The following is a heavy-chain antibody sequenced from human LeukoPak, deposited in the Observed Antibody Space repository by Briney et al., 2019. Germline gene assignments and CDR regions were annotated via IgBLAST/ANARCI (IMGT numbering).Heavy chain of an antibody. D-gene: IGHD6-19*01. CDR3: VRDQSGWYLGFDI. V-gene: IGHV3-48*03. CDR1: GFTFSSYE. J-gene: IGHJ3*02. Sequence: PGGSLRLSCEASGFTFSSYEMNWVRQAPGKGLEWVSYISDRGSTIFYADSVKGRFTISRDNAKNSLYLQMDSLRADDTAVYYCVRDQSGWYLGFDIWGQGTMVTVSS. CDR2: ISDRGSTI.